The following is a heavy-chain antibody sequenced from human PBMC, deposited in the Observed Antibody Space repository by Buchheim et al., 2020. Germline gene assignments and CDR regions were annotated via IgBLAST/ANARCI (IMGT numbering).Heavy chain of an antibody. J-gene: IGHJ4*02. CDR2: ISSAGGTM. V-gene: IGHV3-11*01. CDR3: ARDGGSGWNFEY. CDR1: GFTFGASY. Sequence: QVQLVESGGGLVKPGGSLRLSCDASGFTFGASYMAWIRQAPGKGLEWVSYISSAGGTMYYADSVKGRFTIFRDNAKNSQYLQMDSLRAEDTAVYYCARDGGSGWNFEYWGQGTL. D-gene: IGHD6-19*01.